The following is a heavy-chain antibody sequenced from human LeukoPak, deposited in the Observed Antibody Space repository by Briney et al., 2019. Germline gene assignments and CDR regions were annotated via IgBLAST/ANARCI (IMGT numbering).Heavy chain of an antibody. V-gene: IGHV1-18*01. D-gene: IGHD1-26*01. Sequence: ASVKVSCKASGYTFTSYGISWVRQAPGQGLEWMGWISAYNGNTNYAQKLQGRVIMTTDTSTSTAYMELRSLRSDDTAVYYCARVLPSGSYLVFDYWGQGTLVTVSS. CDR3: ARVLPSGSYLVFDY. J-gene: IGHJ4*02. CDR1: GYTFTSYG. CDR2: ISAYNGNT.